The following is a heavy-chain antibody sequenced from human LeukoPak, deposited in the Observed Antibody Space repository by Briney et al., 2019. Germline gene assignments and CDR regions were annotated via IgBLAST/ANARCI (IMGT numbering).Heavy chain of an antibody. Sequence: PGGSLRLSCAASGFTFSSYAMSWVRQAPGKGLEWVSYISSSSTIYYADSVKGRFTISRDNAKNSLYLQMNSLRAEDTAVYYCARETADLDYWGQGTLVTVSS. V-gene: IGHV3-48*04. J-gene: IGHJ4*02. CDR3: ARETADLDY. CDR2: ISSSSTI. CDR1: GFTFSSYA.